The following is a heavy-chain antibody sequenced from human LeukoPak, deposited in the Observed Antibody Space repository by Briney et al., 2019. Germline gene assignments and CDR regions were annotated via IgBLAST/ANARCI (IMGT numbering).Heavy chain of an antibody. CDR1: GFTFSSYT. J-gene: IGHJ6*02. D-gene: IGHD3-22*01. V-gene: IGHV3-48*01. Sequence: GGSLRLSCAASGFTFSSYTMNWVRQAPGKGLEWISYISSSSSPIYYADSVKGRFTISRDNSKNTLYLQMNSLRAEDTAVYYCARDRSYDSSGYYFGYYYYYGMDVWGQGTTVTVSS. CDR3: ARDRSYDSSGYYFGYYYYYGMDV. CDR2: ISSSSSPI.